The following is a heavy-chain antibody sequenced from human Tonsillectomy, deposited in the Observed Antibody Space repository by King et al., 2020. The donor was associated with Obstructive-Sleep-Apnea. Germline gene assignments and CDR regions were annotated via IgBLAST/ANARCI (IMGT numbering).Heavy chain of an antibody. V-gene: IGHV1-46*01. CDR1: GYTFTNYY. CDR3: ARVLKY. CDR2: INPTGGST. J-gene: IGHJ4*02. Sequence: QLVQSGAEVKKPGASVKVSCKASGYTFTNYYIHSVRQAPGQGLEWMAIINPTGGSTTYAQKFQGRVTVTRDTSTSTVYMELSSLRSEDTAMYYCARVLKYWGQGTLVTVAS. D-gene: IGHD2/OR15-2a*01.